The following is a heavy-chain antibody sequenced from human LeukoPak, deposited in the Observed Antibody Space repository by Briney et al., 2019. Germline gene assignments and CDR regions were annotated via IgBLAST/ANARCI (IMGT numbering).Heavy chain of an antibody. D-gene: IGHD3-10*01. Sequence: ASVKVSCKASGYTFTGYYMHWVRQAPGQGLEWMGWINPNSGGTNYAQKFQGRVTMNRDTSISTAYMELSRLRSDDTAVYYCARGPSYYYGSGSGDYWGQGTLVTVSS. V-gene: IGHV1-2*02. J-gene: IGHJ4*02. CDR2: INPNSGGT. CDR1: GYTFTGYY. CDR3: ARGPSYYYGSGSGDY.